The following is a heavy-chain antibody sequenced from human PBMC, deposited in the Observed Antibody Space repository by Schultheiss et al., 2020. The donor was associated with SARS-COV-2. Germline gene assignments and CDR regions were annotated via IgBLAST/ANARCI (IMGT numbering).Heavy chain of an antibody. CDR1: GGSVSDYY. CDR3: ARGSYGSAASYYYYYYMDV. CDR2: IYYSGST. J-gene: IGHJ6*03. V-gene: IGHV4-30-4*08. Sequence: SQTLSLTCTVSGGSVSDYYWSWIRQPPGKGLEWIGYIYYSGSTYYNPSLKSRVTISVDTSKNQFSLKLSSVTAADTAVYYCARGSYGSAASYYYYYYMDVWGKGTTVTVSS. D-gene: IGHD3-10*01.